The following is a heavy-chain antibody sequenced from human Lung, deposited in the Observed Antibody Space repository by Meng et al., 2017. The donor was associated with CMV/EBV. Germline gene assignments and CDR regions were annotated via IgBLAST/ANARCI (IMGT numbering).Heavy chain of an antibody. V-gene: IGHV2-70D*14. D-gene: IGHD3-10*01. J-gene: IGHJ4*02. CDR2: IDWDDDK. Sequence: GXXLVXSTQTLTLTCTYSVFSLSTSGMRVSWIRQPPGKALEWLARIDWDDDKFYSTSLKTRLTISKDTSKNQVVLTMTNMDPVDTATYYCARMDTGSGSYYDYXGQGXLVTVSS. CDR3: ARMDTGSGSYYDY. CDR1: VFSLSTSGMR.